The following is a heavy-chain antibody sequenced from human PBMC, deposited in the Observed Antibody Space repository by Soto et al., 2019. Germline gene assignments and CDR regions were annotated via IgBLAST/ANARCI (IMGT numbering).Heavy chain of an antibody. Sequence: EVQLLESGGGLEQPGGSLRLSCAASEFMFSNYAMNWVRQAPGKGLEWVSAISGSGGITYYADSVKGRFTISRDNSKNTLYLHMKMLRAEDTAVYYCAKTEKSSAVAGYCDSWGQGTLATVPS. CDR3: AKTEKSSAVAGYCDS. V-gene: IGHV3-23*01. D-gene: IGHD6-19*01. J-gene: IGHJ4*02. CDR1: EFMFSNYA. CDR2: ISGSGGIT.